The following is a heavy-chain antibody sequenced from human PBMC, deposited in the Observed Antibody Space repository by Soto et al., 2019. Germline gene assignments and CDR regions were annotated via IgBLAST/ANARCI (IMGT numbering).Heavy chain of an antibody. Sequence: LSLTCTVSGGSISGHFWSWIRQPAGKRMEWIGRIYSGGSTNYNPSLKSRVTISVDTSKNQFSLKLSSVTAADTAVYYCAEGGSSSRPPDYYYGMDVWGQGTTVTVSS. J-gene: IGHJ6*02. D-gene: IGHD6-6*01. V-gene: IGHV4-4*07. CDR1: GGSISGHF. CDR2: IYSGGST. CDR3: AEGGSSSRPPDYYYGMDV.